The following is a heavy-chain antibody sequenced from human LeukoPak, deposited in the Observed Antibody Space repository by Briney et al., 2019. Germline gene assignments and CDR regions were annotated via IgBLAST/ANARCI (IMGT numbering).Heavy chain of an antibody. J-gene: IGHJ4*02. CDR3: ARARNNYDSSGYSALDY. D-gene: IGHD3-22*01. V-gene: IGHV3-23*01. Sequence: TGGSLRLSCAASGFTFSSYAMSWVRQAPGKGLEWVSAISGSGGSTYYADSVKGRFTISRDNSKNTLYLQMNSLRAEDTAVYYCARARNNYDSSGYSALDYWGQGTLVTVSS. CDR2: ISGSGGST. CDR1: GFTFSSYA.